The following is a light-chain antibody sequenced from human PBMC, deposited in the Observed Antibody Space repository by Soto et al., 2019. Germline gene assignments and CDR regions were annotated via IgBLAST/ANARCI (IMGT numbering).Light chain of an antibody. J-gene: IGLJ1*01. Sequence: QSVLTQPPSVPGAPGQRVTIPCTGSSSNIGTGYDVQWYQQLPGTAPKLLIYGNNNRPSGVPDRFSGSKSGTSASLAITGLQAEDEADYYCQSFDGRLSGSVFGTGTKLTVL. V-gene: IGLV1-40*01. CDR3: QSFDGRLSGSV. CDR1: SSNIGTGYD. CDR2: GNN.